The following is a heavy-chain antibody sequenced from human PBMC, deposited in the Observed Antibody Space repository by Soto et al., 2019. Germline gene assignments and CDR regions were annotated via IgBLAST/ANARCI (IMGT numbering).Heavy chain of an antibody. J-gene: IGHJ4*02. CDR1: GFAFTRYS. Sequence: GGSLRLSCAASGFAFTRYSMNWVRQAPGKGLEWVSSISSTTNYIYYADSMKGRFTVSRDNAKNSVYLEMNSLSAEDTAVYYCARESEDLTSNFDYWGQGTLVTVSS. CDR2: ISSTTNYI. V-gene: IGHV3-21*01. CDR3: ARESEDLTSNFDY.